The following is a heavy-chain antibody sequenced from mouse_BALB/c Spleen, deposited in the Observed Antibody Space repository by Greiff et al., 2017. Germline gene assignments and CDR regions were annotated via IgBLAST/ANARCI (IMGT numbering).Heavy chain of an antibody. CDR3: ARGDGYYAMDY. CDR1: GYSITSGYY. D-gene: IGHD2-3*01. CDR2: ISYDGSN. J-gene: IGHJ4*01. Sequence: EVKLVESGPGLVKPSQSLSLTCSVTGYSITSGYYWNWIRQFPGNKLEWMGYISYDGSNNYNPSLKNRISITRDTSKNQFFLKLNSVTTEDTATYYCARGDGYYAMDYWGQGTSVTVSS. V-gene: IGHV3-6*02.